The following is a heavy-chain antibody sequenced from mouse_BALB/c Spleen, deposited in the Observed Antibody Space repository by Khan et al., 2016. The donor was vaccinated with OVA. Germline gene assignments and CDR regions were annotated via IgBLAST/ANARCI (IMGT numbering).Heavy chain of an antibody. Sequence: LVESGPELKKPGETVKISCKASGYTFTNYGMNWVKQAPGKGLKWMGWINTYTGEPTYADDFKGRFAFSLETSANTAYLQINNLKNEDTATYFCASSASYWCFDVWGAGTTVTVSS. V-gene: IGHV9-3-1*01. J-gene: IGHJ1*01. CDR1: GYTFTNYG. CDR2: INTYTGEP. CDR3: ASSASYWCFDV.